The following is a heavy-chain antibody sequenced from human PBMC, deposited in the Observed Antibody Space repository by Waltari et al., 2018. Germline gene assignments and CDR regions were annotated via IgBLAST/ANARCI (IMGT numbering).Heavy chain of an antibody. J-gene: IGHJ1*01. CDR2: IYYSGST. Sequence: QVQLQESGPGLVKPSETLSLTCTVSGGSISSHSWSWIRQPPGKGLEWIGYIYYSGSTNYNPSLKSRVTISVDTSKNQFSLKLSSVTAADTAVYYCASRVGAPGAEYFQHWGQGTLVTISS. CDR3: ASRVGAPGAEYFQH. D-gene: IGHD1-26*01. CDR1: GGSISSHS. V-gene: IGHV4-59*11.